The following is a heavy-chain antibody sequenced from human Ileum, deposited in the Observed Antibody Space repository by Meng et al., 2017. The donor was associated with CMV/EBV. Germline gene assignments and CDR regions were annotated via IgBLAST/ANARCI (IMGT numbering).Heavy chain of an antibody. CDR2: IDTDGRTT. CDR3: VRDKDGYNY. J-gene: IGHJ1*01. Sequence: LILSCVASQFTFSNYFMHWVRQPPGKGLAWVSRIDTDGRTTTYADSVKGRFTISRDNAKNTLYLEMKSLTVDDTALYYCVRDKDGYNYWGQGILVTVSS. D-gene: IGHD5-24*01. CDR1: QFTFSNYF. V-gene: IGHV3-74*03.